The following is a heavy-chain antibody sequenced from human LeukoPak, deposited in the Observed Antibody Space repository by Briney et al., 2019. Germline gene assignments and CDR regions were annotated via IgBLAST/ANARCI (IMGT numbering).Heavy chain of an antibody. D-gene: IGHD2-2*01. CDR3: ASSHMLQYCSRSTCGRDFDY. Sequence: PSETLSLTCIVSGGSISSGGYYWSWIRQPPGKGLEWIGNIYHSGSTYYNPSLKSRVTTSVDRSKNQFSLKLSSVTAADTAVYYCASSHMLQYCSRSTCGRDFDYWGQGTLVTVSS. V-gene: IGHV4-30-2*02. CDR2: IYHSGST. CDR1: GGSISSGGYY. J-gene: IGHJ4*02.